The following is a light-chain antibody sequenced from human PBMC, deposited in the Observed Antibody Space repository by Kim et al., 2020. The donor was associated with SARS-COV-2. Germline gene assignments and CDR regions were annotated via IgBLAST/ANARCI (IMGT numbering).Light chain of an antibody. CDR3: QSYDNDNHGV. CDR1: SGSIASKY. CDR2: GDD. V-gene: IGLV6-57*03. J-gene: IGLJ3*02. Sequence: KTVSIACTRSSGSIASKYVQWYQRRPGSAHTTLIYGDDQRPSGVPDRFSASIDTSSNSASLIISGLKTEDEADYYCQSYDNDNHGVFGGGTQLTVL.